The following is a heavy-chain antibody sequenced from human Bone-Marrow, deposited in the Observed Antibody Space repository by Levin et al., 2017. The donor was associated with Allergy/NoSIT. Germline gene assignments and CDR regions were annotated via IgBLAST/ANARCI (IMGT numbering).Heavy chain of an antibody. V-gene: IGHV3-30*04. J-gene: IGHJ4*02. Sequence: PGESLKISCAASGFTFSDYAMHWVRQAPGKGLEWVAVISYDGRNKYYADSVKGRFTISRDNSKNTLYLQINGLRVEDTAVYYCARVQVIPHRWQLWEKYYFDSWGQGTLVTVSS. CDR2: ISYDGRNK. D-gene: IGHD5-24*01. CDR3: ARVQVIPHRWQLWEKYYFDS. CDR1: GFTFSDYA.